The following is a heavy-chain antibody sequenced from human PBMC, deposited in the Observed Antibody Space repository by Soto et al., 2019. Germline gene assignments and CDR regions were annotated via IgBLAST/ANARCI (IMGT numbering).Heavy chain of an antibody. Sequence: ASVKVSCKASGYTFPSYGISWVRQAPGQGLEWMGWISAYNGNTNYAQKLQGRVTMTTDTSTSTAYMELRSLRSDDTAVYYCARDRGYSYVYYFYYGIDVWRHGTTVTVSS. CDR3: ARDRGYSYVYYFYYGIDV. CDR1: GYTFPSYG. CDR2: ISAYNGNT. V-gene: IGHV1-18*01. D-gene: IGHD5-18*01. J-gene: IGHJ6*02.